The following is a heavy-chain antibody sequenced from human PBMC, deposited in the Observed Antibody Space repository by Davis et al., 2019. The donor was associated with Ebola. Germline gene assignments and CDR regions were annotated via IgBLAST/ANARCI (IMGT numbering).Heavy chain of an antibody. Sequence: GESLKISCAASGFTVSSNCMSWVRQAPGKGLEWVSVIYSGGSTYYADSVKGRFTISRDNSKNTLYLQMNSLRAEDTAVYYCARDWSGYYIFPDFDYWGQGTLVTVSS. D-gene: IGHD3-3*01. CDR3: ARDWSGYYIFPDFDY. CDR2: IYSGGST. CDR1: GFTVSSNC. J-gene: IGHJ4*02. V-gene: IGHV3-53*01.